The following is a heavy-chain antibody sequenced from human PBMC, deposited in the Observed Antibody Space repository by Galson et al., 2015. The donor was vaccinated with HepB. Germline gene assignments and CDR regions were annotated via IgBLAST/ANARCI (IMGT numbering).Heavy chain of an antibody. V-gene: IGHV6-1*01. CDR2: TYYRSKWYN. CDR1: GDSVSSNSAA. J-gene: IGHJ4*02. D-gene: IGHD3-10*01. Sequence: CAISGDSVSSNSAAWNWIRQSPSRGLEWLGRTYYRSKWYNDYAVSVKSRITINPDTSKNQFSLKLSSVTAADTAVYYCARGPGRVRGTDYWGQGTLVTVSS. CDR3: ARGPGRVRGTDY.